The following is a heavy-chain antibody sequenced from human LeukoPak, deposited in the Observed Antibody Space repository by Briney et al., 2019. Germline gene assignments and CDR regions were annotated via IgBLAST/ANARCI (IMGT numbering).Heavy chain of an antibody. CDR3: ARGAHYYDSSGFYADFDY. J-gene: IGHJ4*02. D-gene: IGHD3-22*01. CDR1: GFTFSSYW. Sequence: PGGSLRLSCVASGFTFSSYWMSWVRQAPGKGLEWVANIKQDGSEENYVDSVKGRFTISRDNAKNSLYLQMNSLRAEDTAVYYCARGAHYYDSSGFYADFDYWGQGTLVTVSS. CDR2: IKQDGSEE. V-gene: IGHV3-7*01.